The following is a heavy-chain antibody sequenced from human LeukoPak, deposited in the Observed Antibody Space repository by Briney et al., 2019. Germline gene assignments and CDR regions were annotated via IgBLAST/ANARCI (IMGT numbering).Heavy chain of an antibody. Sequence: GGSLRLSCAASGFTFSDYYMSWIRQAPGKGLEWVSYISSSGSTIYYADSVKGRFTISRDNAKNSLYLQMNSLRAEDTAVYCCARAILDYDFWSGYYKGWFDPWGQGTLVTVSS. CDR2: ISSSGSTI. J-gene: IGHJ5*02. CDR1: GFTFSDYY. V-gene: IGHV3-11*04. D-gene: IGHD3-3*01. CDR3: ARAILDYDFWSGYYKGWFDP.